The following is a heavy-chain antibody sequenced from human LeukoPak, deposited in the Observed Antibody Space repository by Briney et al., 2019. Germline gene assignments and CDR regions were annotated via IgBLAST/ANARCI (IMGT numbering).Heavy chain of an antibody. V-gene: IGHV3-30*04. J-gene: IGHJ4*02. CDR3: SRDYYDSSGYFHGAY. CDR1: GFTFSTYT. Sequence: GGSLGLSCAASGFTFSTYTMHWVRQAPGKGLEWVAVMSHDGSSQSYADSVKGRFTISRDNSKNTLYLQMNSLRAEDTALYYCSRDYYDSSGYFHGAYWGQGTLVTVS. CDR2: MSHDGSSQ. D-gene: IGHD3-22*01.